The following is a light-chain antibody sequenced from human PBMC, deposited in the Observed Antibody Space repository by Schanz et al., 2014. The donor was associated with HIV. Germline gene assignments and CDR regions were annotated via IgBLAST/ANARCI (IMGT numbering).Light chain of an antibody. CDR3: QSADNSLSGVI. V-gene: IGLV2-8*01. Sequence: QSALTQPPSASGSPGQSVTISCTGTSSDVGGYNYVSWYQQHPGKAPKLMIFEVSERPSGVPDRFSGSRSGTSASLVITGLQAEDEADYYCQSADNSLSGVIFGGGTKLTVL. CDR2: EVS. CDR1: SSDVGGYNY. J-gene: IGLJ2*01.